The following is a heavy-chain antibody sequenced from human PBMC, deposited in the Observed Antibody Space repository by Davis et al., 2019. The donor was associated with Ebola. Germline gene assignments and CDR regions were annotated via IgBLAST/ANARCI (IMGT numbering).Heavy chain of an antibody. Sequence: AASVKVSCKASGYTFTGYYMHWVRQAPGQGLEWMGWISAYNGNTNYAQKLQGRVTMTTDTSTSTAYMELRSLRSDDTAVYYCARVLGYCSGGSCYASGWFDPWGQGTLVTVSS. CDR2: ISAYNGNT. D-gene: IGHD2-15*01. J-gene: IGHJ5*02. CDR3: ARVLGYCSGGSCYASGWFDP. CDR1: GYTFTGYY. V-gene: IGHV1-18*04.